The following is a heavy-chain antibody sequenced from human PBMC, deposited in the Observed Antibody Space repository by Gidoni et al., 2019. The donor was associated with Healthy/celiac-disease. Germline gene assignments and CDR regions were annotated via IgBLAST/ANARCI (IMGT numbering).Heavy chain of an antibody. V-gene: IGHV3-23*01. CDR3: AAPPAPTVSNIQIDY. CDR2: ISGSGGST. D-gene: IGHD2-2*01. J-gene: IGHJ4*02. Sequence: EVQLLESGGGLVQPGGSLRLSCAASGFTFSSYAMSWVRQAPGKGLEWVSAISGSGGSTYYADSVKGRFTISRDNSKNTLYLQMNSLRAEDTAVYYCAAPPAPTVSNIQIDYWGQGTLVTVSS. CDR1: GFTFSSYA.